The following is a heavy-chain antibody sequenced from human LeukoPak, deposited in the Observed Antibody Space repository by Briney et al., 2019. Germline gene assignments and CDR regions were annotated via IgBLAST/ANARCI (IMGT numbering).Heavy chain of an antibody. V-gene: IGHV4-38-2*02. CDR3: ARGYCSGGSCQIDY. D-gene: IGHD2-15*01. CDR2: IYHSGST. CDR1: GSSISSGYY. J-gene: IGHJ4*02. Sequence: SETLSLTCTVSGSSISSGYYWGWIRQPPGKGLEWIGSIYHSGSTYYNPSLKSRVTISVDTSKNQFSLKLSSVTAADTAVYYCARGYCSGGSCQIDYWGQGTLVTVSS.